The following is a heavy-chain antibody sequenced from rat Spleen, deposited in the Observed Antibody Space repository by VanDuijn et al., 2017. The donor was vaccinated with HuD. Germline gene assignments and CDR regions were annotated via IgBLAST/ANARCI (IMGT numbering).Heavy chain of an antibody. Sequence: EVQLVESDGGLVQPGGSLKLSCAASGFTFSDYGMAWVRQAPTKGLEWVATTSYGDSSGHSSTYYRDSVKGRFTISRDNAKSTLSLQMDSLRSEDTASYYCVRQETSGYSNWFSYWGQGTLVTVSS. V-gene: IGHV5-29*01. CDR3: VRQETSGYSNWFSY. CDR1: GFTFSDYG. CDR2: TSYGDSSGHSST. D-gene: IGHD4-3*01. J-gene: IGHJ3*01.